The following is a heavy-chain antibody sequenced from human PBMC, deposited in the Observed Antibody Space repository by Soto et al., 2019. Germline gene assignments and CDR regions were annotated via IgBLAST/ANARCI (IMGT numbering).Heavy chain of an antibody. Sequence: SQTLSLTCDMSVDSVSSNSAAWNWIRQSPSRGLEWLGRTSYRSKWYNDYAVSVKSRITINPDTSKNQFSLQLNSVTLEDMALYYCASSDRSVFGFDYWGQGTLVTVSS. CDR3: ASSDRSVFGFDY. CDR2: TSYRSKWYN. V-gene: IGHV6-1*01. CDR1: VDSVSSNSAA. D-gene: IGHD3-22*01. J-gene: IGHJ4*02.